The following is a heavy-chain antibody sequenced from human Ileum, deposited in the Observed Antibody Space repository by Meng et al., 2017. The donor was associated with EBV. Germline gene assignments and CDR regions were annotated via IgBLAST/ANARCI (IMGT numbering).Heavy chain of an antibody. D-gene: IGHD3-22*01. CDR3: ARNVPGTSAYYD. CDR2: IYYSGST. V-gene: IGHV4-28*01. CDR1: GYSRSSTNW. J-gene: IGHJ4*02. Sequence: QLQEAGPRLVKPSDTLALTCAVSGYSRSSTNWWGWSRQPPGKGLEWIGYIYYSGSTSYNPSLKSRVTMSVDTSKNQFSLNLNSVTAVETAVYYCARNVPGTSAYYDWGQGSLVTVSS.